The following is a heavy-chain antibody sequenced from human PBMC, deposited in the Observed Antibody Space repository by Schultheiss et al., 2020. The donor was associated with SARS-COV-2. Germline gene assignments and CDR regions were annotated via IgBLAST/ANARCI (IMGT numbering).Heavy chain of an antibody. Sequence: SQTLSLTCAVYGGSFSGYYWSWIRQPPGKGLEWIGEINHSGSTNYNPSLKSRVTISVDTSKNQFSLKLSSVTAADTAVYYCARDRGDIVVVPAGHYYYYYGMDVWGQGTTVTVSS. D-gene: IGHD2-2*01. CDR1: GGSFSGYY. CDR3: ARDRGDIVVVPAGHYYYYYGMDV. J-gene: IGHJ6*02. V-gene: IGHV4-34*01. CDR2: INHSGST.